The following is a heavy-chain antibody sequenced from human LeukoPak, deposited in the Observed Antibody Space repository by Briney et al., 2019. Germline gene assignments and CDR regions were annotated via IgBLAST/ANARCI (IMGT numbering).Heavy chain of an antibody. J-gene: IGHJ4*02. CDR3: ATRYSSSWYMNGIYSDY. CDR1: GYTLTELS. D-gene: IGHD6-13*01. Sequence: ASVKVSCKVSGYTLTELSMHWVRQAPGKGLEWMGGFDPEDGETIYAQKFQGRVTMTEDTSTDTAYMELSSLRSEDTAVYYCATRYSSSWYMNGIYSDYWGQGTLVTVSS. CDR2: FDPEDGET. V-gene: IGHV1-24*01.